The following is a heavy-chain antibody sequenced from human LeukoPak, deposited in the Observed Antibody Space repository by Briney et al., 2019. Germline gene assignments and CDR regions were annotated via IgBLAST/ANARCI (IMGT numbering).Heavy chain of an antibody. CDR2: ISGSGGST. V-gene: IGHV3-23*01. J-gene: IGHJ4*02. D-gene: IGHD3-10*01. Sequence: GGSLRLSCAASGFTFSSYALSWVRQAPGKGLEWVSAISGSGGSTYYADSVKGRFTISRDNSKNTLYLQMNSLRAEDTAVHYCARGLDYYGSGSYGVDYWGQGTLVTVSS. CDR1: GFTFSSYA. CDR3: ARGLDYYGSGSYGVDY.